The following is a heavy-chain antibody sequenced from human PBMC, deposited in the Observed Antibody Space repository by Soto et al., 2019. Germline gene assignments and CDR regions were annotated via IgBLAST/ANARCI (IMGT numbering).Heavy chain of an antibody. J-gene: IGHJ4*02. CDR1: GFTFSDYY. CDR3: VRSGDNYNLLDY. Sequence: GGSLRLSCAASGFTFSDYYMSWIRQAPGKGLEWIGYSSNSGSFTRYADSVKGRFSISRDNAKNSLFLQINSLRGEDTAIYYCVRSGDNYNLLDYWGQGTPVTVSS. V-gene: IGHV3-11*06. CDR2: SSNSGSFT. D-gene: IGHD1-1*01.